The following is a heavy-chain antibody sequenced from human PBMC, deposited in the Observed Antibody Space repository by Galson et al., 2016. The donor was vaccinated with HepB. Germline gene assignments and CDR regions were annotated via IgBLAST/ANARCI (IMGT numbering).Heavy chain of an antibody. D-gene: IGHD3-16*01. CDR1: GVSIDSFRYY. V-gene: IGHV4-39*01. Sequence: SETLSLTCTVSGVSIDSFRYYWVWVRQPPGKGLGWLASFYYGGRMYYNPSHPSRVTISADTSQNQFSLEMTSVTAADTAVYHRARHWGRNSRIDYWGQGTLVTVSS. J-gene: IGHJ4*02. CDR2: FYYGGRM. CDR3: ARHWGRNSRIDY.